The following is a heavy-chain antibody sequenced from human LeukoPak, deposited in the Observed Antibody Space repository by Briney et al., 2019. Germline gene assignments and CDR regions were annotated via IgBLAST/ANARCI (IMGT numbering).Heavy chain of an antibody. CDR2: INPNSGGT. CDR1: GYTFTGYH. D-gene: IGHD2-15*01. CDR3: ARAPRYCSGGSCLIDY. J-gene: IGHJ4*02. V-gene: IGHV1-2*02. Sequence: ASVKVSCKASGYTFTGYHMHWVRQAPGQGLEWMGWINPNSGGTNYAQKFQGRVTMTRDTSISTAYMELSRLRSDDTAVYYCARAPRYCSGGSCLIDYWGQGTLVTVSS.